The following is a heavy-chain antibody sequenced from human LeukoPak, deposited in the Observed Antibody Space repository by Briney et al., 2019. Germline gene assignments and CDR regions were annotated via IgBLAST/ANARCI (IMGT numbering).Heavy chain of an antibody. D-gene: IGHD1-14*01. J-gene: IGHJ4*02. CDR3: XXXXXAPLYHSWYYVY. V-gene: IGHV3-30-3*01. CDR2: IASDGGNK. Sequence: GGSLRLSCAASGFIFSDYAMHWVRQAPGKGLEWVAVIASDGGNKYYAHSVTGRFIISRDNSRDTVYLQVNSPRPEDTAVYYXXXXXXAPLYHSWYYVYWGQGTLVTVAS. CDR1: GFIFSDYA.